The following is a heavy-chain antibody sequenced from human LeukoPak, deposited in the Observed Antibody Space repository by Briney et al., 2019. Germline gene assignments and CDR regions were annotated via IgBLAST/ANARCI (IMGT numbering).Heavy chain of an antibody. V-gene: IGHV3-74*01. CDR1: GFTFSSYW. D-gene: IGHD5-12*01. J-gene: IGHJ4*02. CDR3: TRARGYSGYEVIDY. CDR2: ISSDGSSA. Sequence: GGSLRLSCAASGFTFSSYWMHWVRQAPGKGLVWVSYISSDGSSATYADSVKGRFTISRDNAKNTLYLQMNSLRAEDTAVYYCTRARGYSGYEVIDYWGQGTLVTVSS.